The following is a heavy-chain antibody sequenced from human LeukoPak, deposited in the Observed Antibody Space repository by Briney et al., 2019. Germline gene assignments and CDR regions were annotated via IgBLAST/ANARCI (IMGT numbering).Heavy chain of an antibody. CDR1: GYTFTGYY. Sequence: GASVKVSCKASGYTFTGYYIHWVRRAPGQGFEWMGWIHPNSGATGYAQNFQGRVTMTRDTSISTAYMDLSRLRSDDTAVYYCARNTAPGYSLDVWGQGTPVTVSS. CDR2: IHPNSGAT. CDR3: ARNTAPGYSLDV. V-gene: IGHV1-2*02. D-gene: IGHD5-18*01. J-gene: IGHJ6*02.